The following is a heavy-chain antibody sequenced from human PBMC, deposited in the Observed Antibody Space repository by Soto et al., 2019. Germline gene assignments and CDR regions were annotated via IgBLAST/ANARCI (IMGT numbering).Heavy chain of an antibody. V-gene: IGHV3-48*02. J-gene: IGHJ3*02. Sequence: PGGSLRLSCAATGFTFGSYSINWVRQAPGKGLEWVSYTSSSSSTIYYADSVKGRFTMTRDNAKNSLYLQMNSLRDEDTAVYYCARDMGTGCDALDAFDISCQGTMVTVSS. CDR2: TSSSSSTI. CDR1: GFTFGSYS. D-gene: IGHD2-2*01. CDR3: ARDMGTGCDALDAFDI.